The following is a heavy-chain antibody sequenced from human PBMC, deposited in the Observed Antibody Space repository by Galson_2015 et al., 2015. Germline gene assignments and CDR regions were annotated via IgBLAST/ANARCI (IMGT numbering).Heavy chain of an antibody. J-gene: IGHJ3*02. V-gene: IGHV3-23*01. CDR2: ISGSGGST. Sequence: SLRLSCAASGFTFSNYPMTWVRQAPGKGLEWISSISGSGGSTYYADSVKGRFTISRDNSKCTMFLQTNSLRAEDTAIYYCARATAFEIWGQGTMVTVSS. CDR1: GFTFSNYP. CDR3: ARATAFEI. D-gene: IGHD5-12*01.